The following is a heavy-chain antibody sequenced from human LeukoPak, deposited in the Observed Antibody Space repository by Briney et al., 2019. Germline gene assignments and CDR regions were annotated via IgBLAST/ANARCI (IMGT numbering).Heavy chain of an antibody. CDR1: GFTFRNYA. CDR2: ISGSGST. V-gene: IGHV3-23*01. CDR3: AKDPLVRGATYDY. D-gene: IGHD3-10*01. J-gene: IGHJ4*02. Sequence: PGGSLRLSCAASGFTFRNYAMSWVRQAPGKGLEWVSAISGSGSTYYADSVKGRLTISRDNSKNTLYLQMNSLRAEDTAVYYCAKDPLVRGATYDYWGQGTLVTVSS.